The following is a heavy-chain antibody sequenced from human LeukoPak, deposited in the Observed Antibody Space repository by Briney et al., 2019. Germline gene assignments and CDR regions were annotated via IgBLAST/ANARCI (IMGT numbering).Heavy chain of an antibody. CDR1: GYSFTSYW. J-gene: IGHJ4*02. D-gene: IGHD3-9*01. V-gene: IGHV5-51*01. Sequence: GESLKISCKGSGYSFTSYWIGWVRQMPGKGLEWMGIIYPGDSDTRYSPSFQGQVTISADKSISTAYLQWSSLKASDTAIYYCARAYCNILTGYYQDSWGQGTLVTVSS. CDR3: ARAYCNILTGYYQDS. CDR2: IYPGDSDT.